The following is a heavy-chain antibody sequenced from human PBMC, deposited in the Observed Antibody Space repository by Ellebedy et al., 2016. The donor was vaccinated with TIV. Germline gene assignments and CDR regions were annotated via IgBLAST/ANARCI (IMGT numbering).Heavy chain of an antibody. CDR3: ARDPAQPRGRFDT. V-gene: IGHV4-39*07. CDR2: VYYSGSP. CDR1: GGSVSSTKYY. Sequence: MPSETLSLTCSVSGGSVSSTKYYWAWIRQPPGKGLEWIGSVYYSGSPYYNPSLKSRVTVSVDTSKNQFSLNLSSVTAADTAVYYCARDPAQPRGRFDTWGQGTLVTVSS. D-gene: IGHD1-14*01. J-gene: IGHJ5*02.